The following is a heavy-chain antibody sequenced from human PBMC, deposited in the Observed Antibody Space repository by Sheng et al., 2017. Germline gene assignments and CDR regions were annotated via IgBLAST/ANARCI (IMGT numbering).Heavy chain of an antibody. D-gene: IGHD5-12*01. CDR1: GGTFSSYA. CDR2: IIPILGIA. Sequence: QVQLVQSGAEVKKPGSSVKVSCKASGGTFSSYAISWVRQAPGQGLEWMGGIIPILGIANYAQKFQGRVTITADKSTSTAYMELSSLRSEDTAVYYCARDPERGWLRPRYAFDIWGQGTMVTVSS. V-gene: IGHV1-69*04. J-gene: IGHJ3*02. CDR3: ARDPERGWLRPRYAFDI.